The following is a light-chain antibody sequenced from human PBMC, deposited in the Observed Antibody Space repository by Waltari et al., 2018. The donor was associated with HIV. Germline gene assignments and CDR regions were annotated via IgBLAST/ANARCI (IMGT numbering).Light chain of an antibody. CDR3: QSYDSGLTAYV. J-gene: IGLJ1*01. CDR1: SSNIGAGYD. V-gene: IGLV1-40*01. CDR2: GNT. Sequence: QSVLPQPPSVSGPPGHRVTISCTGSSSNIGAGYDVQWFQQLPGTAPKLLIYGNTNRPSGVPDRFSGSKSGTSASLAITGLQAEDEADYYCQSYDSGLTAYVFGTGTKVTVL.